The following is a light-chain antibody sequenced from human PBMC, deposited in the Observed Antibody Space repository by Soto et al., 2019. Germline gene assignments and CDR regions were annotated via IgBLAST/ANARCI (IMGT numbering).Light chain of an antibody. CDR3: QQYNNWPRT. CDR1: QSVDSD. J-gene: IGKJ1*01. V-gene: IGKV3-15*01. CDR2: GVS. Sequence: EIVMTQSPATLSVSPGERATLSCRASQSVDSDLAWYQQKPGQAPRLLIYGVSTRANGIPARFSGSGSGTEFTLTISSLQSEDFAVYYCQQYNNWPRTFGQGTRWIS.